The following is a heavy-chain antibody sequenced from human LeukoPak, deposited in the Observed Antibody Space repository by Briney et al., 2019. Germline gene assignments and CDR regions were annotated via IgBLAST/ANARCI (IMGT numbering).Heavy chain of an antibody. Sequence: SGGSLRLSCAASGFTFGNYWMSWVRQAPGKGLEWVANIKQDGSEKHYVDSVKGRFTISRDNAKNSLYLQMNSLRAEDTAVYYCARGPPYYDFWSGYYAWGQGTLVTVSS. D-gene: IGHD3-3*01. CDR2: IKQDGSEK. J-gene: IGHJ5*02. CDR1: GFTFGNYW. CDR3: ARGPPYYDFWSGYYA. V-gene: IGHV3-7*01.